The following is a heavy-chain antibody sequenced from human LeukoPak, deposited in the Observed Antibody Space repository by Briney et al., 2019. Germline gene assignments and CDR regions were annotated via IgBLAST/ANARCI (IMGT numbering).Heavy chain of an antibody. Sequence: GSLRLSCAASGFTFSSYWMGWIRQPPGKGLEWLGTTYYSGSTYYNPSLKSRVTISVDTSNNEFSLNLSSVTAADTAVYYCARHQSGHCTGGSCPGFGYWGQGTLVIVSS. CDR2: TYYSGST. CDR3: ARHQSGHCTGGSCPGFGY. V-gene: IGHV4-39*01. CDR1: GFTFSSYW. J-gene: IGHJ4*02. D-gene: IGHD2-15*01.